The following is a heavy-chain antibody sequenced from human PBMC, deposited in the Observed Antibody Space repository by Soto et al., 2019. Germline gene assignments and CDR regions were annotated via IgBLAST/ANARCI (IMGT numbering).Heavy chain of an antibody. Sequence: GGSLRLSCAASGFTFSSYGMHWVRQAPGKGLEWVAVIWYDGSNKYYADSVKGRLTISRDNSKNTLYLQMNSLRAEDTAVYYCAREGESSSGAFDIWGQGTMVTVSS. CDR2: IWYDGSNK. J-gene: IGHJ3*02. CDR1: GFTFSSYG. D-gene: IGHD3-10*01. CDR3: AREGESSSGAFDI. V-gene: IGHV3-33*01.